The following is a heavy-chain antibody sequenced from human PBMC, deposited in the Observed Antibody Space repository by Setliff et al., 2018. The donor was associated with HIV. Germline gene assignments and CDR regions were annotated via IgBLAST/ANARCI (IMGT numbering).Heavy chain of an antibody. V-gene: IGHV1-24*01. J-gene: IGHJ5*02. CDR1: GYTLSELS. Sequence: GASVKVSCKVSGYTLSELSVHWVRQAPGEGLEWMGGCDPEDGETIYAEKFQGRVSIITDESTNTAYMELSSLRSGDTAVYYCGRSRRDCGGGACKSDWFDPWGQGTLVTVSS. CDR2: CDPEDGET. D-gene: IGHD2-21*01. CDR3: GRSRRDCGGGACKSDWFDP.